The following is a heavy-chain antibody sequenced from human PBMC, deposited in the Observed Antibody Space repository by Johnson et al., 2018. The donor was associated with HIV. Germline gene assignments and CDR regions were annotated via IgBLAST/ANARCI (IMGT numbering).Heavy chain of an antibody. J-gene: IGHJ3*01. CDR1: GFTFSSYA. Sequence: QVLLVESGGGVVQPGRSLRLSCAASGFTFSSYAMHWVRQAPGKGLEWVAVISYDGSNKSYVDSVKGRFTISRDNANNSLSLQMSGLRADDTAVYYCVRETRDDAFDVWGQGTMVTVSS. D-gene: IGHD4-11*01. CDR3: VRETRDDAFDV. CDR2: ISYDGSNK. V-gene: IGHV3-30*04.